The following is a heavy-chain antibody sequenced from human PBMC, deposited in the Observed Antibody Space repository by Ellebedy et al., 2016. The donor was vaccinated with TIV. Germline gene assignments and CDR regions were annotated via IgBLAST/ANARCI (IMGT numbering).Heavy chain of an antibody. CDR2: IYHTGST. V-gene: IGHV4-4*02. CDR3: ADPPAAY. J-gene: IGHJ4*02. CDR1: GGSMSGTNW. Sequence: MPSETLSLTCAVSGGSMSGTNWWNWVRQSPGKGLEWIGEIYHTGSTNYNPSLESRVTISIDTSKNQFSLQLSSVTAADTAVYFCADPPAAYWGQGILVTVSS.